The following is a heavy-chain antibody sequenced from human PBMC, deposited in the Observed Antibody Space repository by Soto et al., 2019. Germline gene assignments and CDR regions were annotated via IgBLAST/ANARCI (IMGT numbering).Heavy chain of an antibody. CDR1: GFTFSSYA. J-gene: IGHJ4*02. CDR2: ISGSGGST. D-gene: IGHD6-6*01. CDR3: AKGQQLVSEYFDY. V-gene: IGHV3-23*01. Sequence: EVQLLESGGGLVQPGGSLRLSCAASGFTFSSYAMSWVRQAPGKGLEWVSAISGSGGSTYYADSVKGRFTISRDNSKNTLYLQRNSLRAEDTAVYYCAKGQQLVSEYFDYWGQGTLVTVSS.